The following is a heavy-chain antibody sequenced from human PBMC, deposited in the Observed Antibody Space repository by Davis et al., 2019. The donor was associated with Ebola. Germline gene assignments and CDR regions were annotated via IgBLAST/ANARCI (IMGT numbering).Heavy chain of an antibody. D-gene: IGHD3-10*02. CDR2: IYYTGRV. Sequence: SETLSLTCSVSGDSLSGFYWSWIRQTPGKGLEWIGYIYYTGRVEYNPPLQSRVTISIDTSESRFSLKLTSVTPADTAVYYCARHVNTIGRYVWFDAWGQGTQVIVSS. V-gene: IGHV4-59*01. CDR1: GDSLSGFY. J-gene: IGHJ5*02. CDR3: ARHVNTIGRYVWFDA.